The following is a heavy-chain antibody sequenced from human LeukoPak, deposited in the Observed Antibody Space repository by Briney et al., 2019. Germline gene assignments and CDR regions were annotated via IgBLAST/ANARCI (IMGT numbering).Heavy chain of an antibody. V-gene: IGHV4-34*01. CDR2: INHSGST. J-gene: IGHJ4*02. CDR1: GGSFSGYY. D-gene: IGHD3-22*01. Sequence: ASETLSLTCAVYGGSFSGYYWSWIRQPPGKGLEWIGEINHSGSTNYNPSLKSRVTISVDTSKNQFSLKLSSVTAADTAVYYCARTYYYDSSGYDWGQGTLVIVSS. CDR3: ARTYYYDSSGYD.